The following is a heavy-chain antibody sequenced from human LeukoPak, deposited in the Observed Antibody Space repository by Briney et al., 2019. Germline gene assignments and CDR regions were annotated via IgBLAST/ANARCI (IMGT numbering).Heavy chain of an antibody. D-gene: IGHD2-2*01. CDR2: ISAYNGNT. CDR3: AAFQRYCSSTSCYFFSSFDY. V-gene: IGHV1-18*01. CDR1: GYTFTSYG. Sequence: ASVTVSCKASGYTFTSYGISWVRQAPGQGLEWMGWISAYNGNTNYAQKLQGRVTMTTDTSTSTAYMELRSLRSDDTAVYYCAAFQRYCSSTSCYFFSSFDYWGQGTLVTVSS. J-gene: IGHJ4*02.